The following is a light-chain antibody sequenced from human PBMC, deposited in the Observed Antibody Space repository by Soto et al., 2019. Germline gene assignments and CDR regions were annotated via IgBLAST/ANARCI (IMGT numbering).Light chain of an antibody. V-gene: IGLV1-51*01. CDR2: DNN. Sequence: QSVLTQPPSVSAAPGQKVTISCSGSSSNNYISWYQQLPGTAPKLLIYDNNKRPSGIPDRFSGSKSGTSATLGITGLQTGDEADYYCGTWDSSLSAARFGGGTKLTV. CDR1: SSNNY. J-gene: IGLJ2*01. CDR3: GTWDSSLSAAR.